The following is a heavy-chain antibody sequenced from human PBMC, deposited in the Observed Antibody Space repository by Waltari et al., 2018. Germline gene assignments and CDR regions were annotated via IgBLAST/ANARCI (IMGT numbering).Heavy chain of an antibody. CDR2: INPNSGGT. D-gene: IGHD7-27*01. CDR1: GYTFTGYY. CDR3: ARVWGSPGSNWYFDL. J-gene: IGHJ2*01. Sequence: QVQLVQSGAEVKKPGASVKVSCKASGYTFTGYYMHWVRQAPGQGLEWMGRINPNSGGTNYAQKFQGRVTMTRDTSISTAYMELSRLRSDDTAVYYCARVWGSPGSNWYFDLWGRGTLVTVSS. V-gene: IGHV1-2*06.